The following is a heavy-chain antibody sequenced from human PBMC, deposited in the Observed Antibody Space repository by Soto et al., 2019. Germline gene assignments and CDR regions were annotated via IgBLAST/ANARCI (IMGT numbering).Heavy chain of an antibody. Sequence: ASVKVSCKASGYIFTNYYIHWVRQAPGQGLEWMAIINPNGGSTNCAQEFQGRITLTRDTSTSTVYMDLSSLTSEDTAVYYCARGLSSGAKWGQGTLVTVSS. V-gene: IGHV1-46*01. CDR1: GYIFTNYY. J-gene: IGHJ4*02. CDR2: INPNGGST. D-gene: IGHD3-10*01. CDR3: ARGLSSGAK.